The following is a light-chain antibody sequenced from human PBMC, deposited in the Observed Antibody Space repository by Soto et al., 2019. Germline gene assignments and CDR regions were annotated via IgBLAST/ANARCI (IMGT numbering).Light chain of an antibody. CDR1: QSISAC. CDR2: DAS. V-gene: IGKV1-5*01. J-gene: IGKJ2*01. CDR3: QHYNSYSPAYT. Sequence: DIQMTQSPSTLSASVGARVTITCRASQSISACLAWYQQKPGKAPKLLIYDASSLESGVPSRFSSSGFGTEFTLTISSLQPGDFATYYCQHYNSYSPAYTFRQGTKLEI.